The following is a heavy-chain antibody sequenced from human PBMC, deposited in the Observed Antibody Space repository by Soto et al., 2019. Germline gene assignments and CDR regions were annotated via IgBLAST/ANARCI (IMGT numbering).Heavy chain of an antibody. CDR3: ARVTDGCAEY. CDR1: GGSISSGGYY. D-gene: IGHD6-19*01. CDR2: IYYSGST. V-gene: IGHV4-31*03. J-gene: IGHJ4*02. Sequence: SETLSLTCTVSGGSISSGGYYWSWIRQHPGKGLEWIGYIYYSGSTYYNPSLKSRVTISVDTSKNQFSLKLSSVTAADTAVYYCARVTDGCAEYWGQGTLVTVSS.